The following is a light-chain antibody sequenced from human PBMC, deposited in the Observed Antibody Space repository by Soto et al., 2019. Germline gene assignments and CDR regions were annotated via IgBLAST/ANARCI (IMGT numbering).Light chain of an antibody. CDR3: QQLDSYPRT. Sequence: DIQLTQSPSFLSASVGDRVTITCRASQGISSYLAWYQQNPGKAPKLLIYAASTLQSGVPSRFSGSGSGTEFTLTINSLQPEDFATYYCQQLDSYPRTFGQGTKVEIK. J-gene: IGKJ1*01. CDR2: AAS. CDR1: QGISSY. V-gene: IGKV1-9*01.